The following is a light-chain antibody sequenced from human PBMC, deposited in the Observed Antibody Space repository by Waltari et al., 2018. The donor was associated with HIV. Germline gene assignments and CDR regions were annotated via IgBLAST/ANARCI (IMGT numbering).Light chain of an antibody. V-gene: IGLV1-40*01. CDR2: GNN. J-gene: IGLJ3*02. CDR3: QSYDSSLSGWV. CDR1: SSHIGSGYD. Sequence: QSVLTQPPPVSGAPGQRVTISCTGSSSHIGSGYDVHWYQQLPGTAPKLLIYGNNKRPSGVPDRFSGSKSATSASLAITGLQAEDEADYDCQSYDSSLSGWVFGGGTKLTVL.